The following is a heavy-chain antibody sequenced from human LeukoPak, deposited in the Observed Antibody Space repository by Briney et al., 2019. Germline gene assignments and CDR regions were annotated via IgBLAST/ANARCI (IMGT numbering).Heavy chain of an antibody. CDR3: ARSRCYNCAFDF. CDR1: GGSISSYY. V-gene: IGHV4-4*07. Sequence: SETLSLTCTVPGGSISSYYWSWIRQPAGKGLELIGRIYASGSTNYNPSLKSRVTMSVDTSENQFSLKLSSVTAADTAVYYCARSRCYNCAFDFWGQGTMVTVSS. J-gene: IGHJ3*01. D-gene: IGHD2-2*02. CDR2: IYASGST.